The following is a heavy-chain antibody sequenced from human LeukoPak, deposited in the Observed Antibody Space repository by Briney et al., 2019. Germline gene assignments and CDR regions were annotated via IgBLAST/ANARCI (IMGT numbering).Heavy chain of an antibody. CDR3: ARSGLIFGVYYYMDV. J-gene: IGHJ6*03. Sequence: KTSETLSLTCTVSGGSISSYYWSWIRQPAGKGLEWIGRIYTSGSTNYNPSLKSRVTMSVDTSKNQFSLKLSSVTAADTAVYYCARSGLIFGVYYYMDVWGKGTTVTVSS. V-gene: IGHV4-4*07. CDR1: GGSISSYY. CDR2: IYTSGST. D-gene: IGHD3-3*01.